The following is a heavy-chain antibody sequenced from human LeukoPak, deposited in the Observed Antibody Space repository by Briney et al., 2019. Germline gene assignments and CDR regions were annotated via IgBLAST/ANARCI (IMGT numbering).Heavy chain of an antibody. CDR1: GFTFSNFE. J-gene: IGHJ4*02. CDR2: ISSGGSAI. V-gene: IGHV3-48*03. Sequence: PGGSLRLSCAASGFTFSNFEMNWVRQAPGKGLEWVSYISSGGSAINYADSVKGRLTISRDNAKNSLYLQMNSLRAEDTAVYYCARVRARSYDYWGQGTLVTVSS. CDR3: ARVRARSYDY.